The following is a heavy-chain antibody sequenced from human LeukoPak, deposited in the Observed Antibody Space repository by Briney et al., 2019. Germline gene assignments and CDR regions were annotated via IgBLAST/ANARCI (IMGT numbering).Heavy chain of an antibody. Sequence: QTLSLTCAISGDSVSSNSAAWNWIRQSPSRGLEWLGRTYYSSRWYNDYAVSVKSRITINPDTSKNQFSLQLSSVTPEDTAVYYCAREGILRGLETWIWFGPWGQGTLVTVSS. J-gene: IGHJ5*02. V-gene: IGHV6-1*01. D-gene: IGHD2-21*01. CDR2: TYYSSRWYN. CDR1: GDSVSSNSAA. CDR3: AREGILRGLETWIWFGP.